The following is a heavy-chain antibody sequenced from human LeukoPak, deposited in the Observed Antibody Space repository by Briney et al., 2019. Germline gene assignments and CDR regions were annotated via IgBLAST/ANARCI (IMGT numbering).Heavy chain of an antibody. CDR3: AGSYEDYYGSGSYLYDY. Sequence: SETLSLTCTVSGGSISSYYWSWIRQPPGKGLEWIGYIYYSGSTNYNPSLKSRVTISVDTSKNQFSLKLSSVTAADTAVYYCAGSYEDYYGSGSYLYDYWGQGTLVTVSS. V-gene: IGHV4-59*01. CDR2: IYYSGST. CDR1: GGSISSYY. J-gene: IGHJ4*02. D-gene: IGHD3-10*01.